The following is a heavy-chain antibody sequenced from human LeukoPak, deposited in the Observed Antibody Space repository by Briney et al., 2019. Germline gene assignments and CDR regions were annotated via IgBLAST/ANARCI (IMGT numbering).Heavy chain of an antibody. CDR2: IYYSGST. CDR3: ARGAWYGSGSYGFDP. J-gene: IGHJ5*02. Sequence: SETLSLTCTVSGGSISSSSYYWGWIRQPPGKGLEWIGSIYYSGSTYYNPSLKSRVTISVDTSKNQFSLKLSSVTAADTAVYYCARGAWYGSGSYGFDPWGQGTLVIVSS. D-gene: IGHD3-10*01. V-gene: IGHV4-39*01. CDR1: GGSISSSSYY.